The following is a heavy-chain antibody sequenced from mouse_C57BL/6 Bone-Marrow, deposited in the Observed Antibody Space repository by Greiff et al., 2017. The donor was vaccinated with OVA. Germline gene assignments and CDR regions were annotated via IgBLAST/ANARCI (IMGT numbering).Heavy chain of an antibody. CDR3: ARSYGTFFDY. D-gene: IGHD2-1*01. Sequence: QVQLQQPGAELVMPGASVKLSCKASGYTFTSYWMHWVKQRPGQGLEWIGEIDPSDSYTNYNQKFKGKSTLTVDKSSSTADMQLSSLTSEDSAVYYCARSYGTFFDYWGQGTTLTVSS. V-gene: IGHV1-69*01. J-gene: IGHJ2*01. CDR1: GYTFTSYW. CDR2: IDPSDSYT.